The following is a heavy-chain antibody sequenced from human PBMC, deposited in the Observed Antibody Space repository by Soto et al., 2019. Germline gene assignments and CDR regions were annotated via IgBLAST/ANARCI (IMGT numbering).Heavy chain of an antibody. V-gene: IGHV1-18*01. Sequence: QVQLVQSGAEVKKPGASVKVSCKASGYTFTSYGISWVRQAPGQGLEWMGWISAYNGNTNYEQKLKGIATMTTDKSTSTAYMELRSLRSDDTAVYYCSWASGSSYRFDSWGQGTLVTVSS. D-gene: IGHD1-26*01. CDR2: ISAYNGNT. J-gene: IGHJ5*01. CDR3: SWASGSSYRFDS. CDR1: GYTFTSYG.